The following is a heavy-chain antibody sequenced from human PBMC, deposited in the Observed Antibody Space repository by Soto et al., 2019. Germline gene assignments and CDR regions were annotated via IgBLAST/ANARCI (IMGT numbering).Heavy chain of an antibody. J-gene: IGHJ5*01. V-gene: IGHV3-74*01. CDR2: INSDGSPT. D-gene: IGHD4-17*01. Sequence: EVQLVESGGGLVQPGGSLRLSCAASGFTFFAYWIHWVRQVPGKGLVWVSRINSDGSPTSYEDSVRGRFTISRDNSKNTVDPKMKSLTAEDTAVYYWAKEGGYGDYDGENPFASWGKGSLVTVSS. CDR3: AKEGGYGDYDGENPFAS. CDR1: GFTFFAYW.